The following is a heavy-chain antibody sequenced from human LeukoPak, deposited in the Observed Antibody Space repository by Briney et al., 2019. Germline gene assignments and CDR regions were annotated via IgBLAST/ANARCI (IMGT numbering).Heavy chain of an antibody. Sequence: PGGSLRLSCAASGFTFSSYGMHWVRQAPGKGLEWVAVIWYDGSNKYYADSVKGRFTISRDNSKNTLYLQMNSLRAEDTAVYYCAKVLSEYQLPYFDYWGQGTLVTVSS. J-gene: IGHJ4*02. CDR3: AKVLSEYQLPYFDY. CDR2: IWYDGSNK. D-gene: IGHD2-2*01. V-gene: IGHV3-33*06. CDR1: GFTFSSYG.